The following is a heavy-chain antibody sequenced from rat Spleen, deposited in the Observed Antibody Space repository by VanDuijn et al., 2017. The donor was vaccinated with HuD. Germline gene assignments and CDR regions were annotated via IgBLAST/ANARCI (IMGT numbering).Heavy chain of an antibody. V-gene: IGHV5-19*01. D-gene: IGHD1-11*01. J-gene: IGHJ2*01. Sequence: EVQLVESGGGLVQPGRSLKVSCSVSGLSFSAYGMQWIRQAPTKGLDWVASIGPTGVSTYYRDAVKGRFIISRDNAKSTLYLQMDSLRSEDTATYYGATGRDYWGQGVMVTVSS. CDR1: GLSFSAYG. CDR3: ATGRDY. CDR2: IGPTGVST.